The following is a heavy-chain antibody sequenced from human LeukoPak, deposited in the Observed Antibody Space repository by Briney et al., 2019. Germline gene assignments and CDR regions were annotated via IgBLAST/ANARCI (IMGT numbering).Heavy chain of an antibody. Sequence: GGSLRLSCAASGFTVSSNYMSWVRQAPGKGLEWVSVIYSGGSTYYADSVKGRFTISRDNSKNTLYLQMNSLRAEDTAVYYCARRESGSYSYDYWGRGTLVTVSS. D-gene: IGHD1-26*01. V-gene: IGHV3-66*02. CDR2: IYSGGST. CDR3: ARRESGSYSYDY. CDR1: GFTVSSNY. J-gene: IGHJ4*02.